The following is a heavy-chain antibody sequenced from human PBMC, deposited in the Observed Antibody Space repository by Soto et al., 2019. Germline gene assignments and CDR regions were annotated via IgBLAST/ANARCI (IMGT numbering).Heavy chain of an antibody. J-gene: IGHJ6*02. Sequence: QVQLQESGPGLVKPSGTLSLTCAVSGGSISSSNWWSWVRQPPGKGLEWIGEIYHSGSTNYNPSLKSRVXXXVXKSKNQFSLKLSSVTAADTAVYYCARGMVRGVEMDVWGQGTTVTVSS. CDR3: ARGMVRGVEMDV. CDR1: GGSISSSNW. V-gene: IGHV4-4*02. CDR2: IYHSGST. D-gene: IGHD3-10*01.